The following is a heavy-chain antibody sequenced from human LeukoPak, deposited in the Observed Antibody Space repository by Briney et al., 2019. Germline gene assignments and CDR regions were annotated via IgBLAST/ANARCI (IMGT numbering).Heavy chain of an antibody. V-gene: IGHV3-53*01. D-gene: IGHD6-19*01. Sequence: GGSLRLSCAASGFTVSSNYMSWVRQAPGKGLEWGSVIYSGGSTFYADPVKGRFTISRDNSKNTLYLQMNSLRAEDTAVYYCARGGVYSSGWYGYFDYWGQETLVTVSS. CDR2: IYSGGST. CDR1: GFTVSSNY. J-gene: IGHJ4*02. CDR3: ARGGVYSSGWYGYFDY.